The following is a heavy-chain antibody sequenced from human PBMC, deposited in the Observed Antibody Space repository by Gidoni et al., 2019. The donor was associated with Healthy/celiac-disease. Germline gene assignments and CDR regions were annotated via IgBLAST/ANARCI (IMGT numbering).Heavy chain of an antibody. CDR2: IYYSGST. CDR1: GGSISSGGYY. V-gene: IGHV4-31*03. CDR3: AREGYYDSSGYLAFDI. D-gene: IGHD3-22*01. J-gene: IGHJ3*02. Sequence: QVQLQESGPRLVKPSQTLSLTCTVSGGSISSGGYYWSWIRQHPGKGLEWIGYIYYSGSTYYNPSLKSRVTISVDTSKNQFSLKLSSVTAADTAVYYCAREGYYDSSGYLAFDIWGQGTMVTVSS.